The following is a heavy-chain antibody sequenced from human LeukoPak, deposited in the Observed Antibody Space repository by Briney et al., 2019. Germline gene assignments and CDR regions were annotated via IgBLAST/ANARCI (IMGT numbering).Heavy chain of an antibody. CDR1: GPSISSSSYY. D-gene: IGHD5-18*01. CDR3: ARRAMVYTAMVVYNWFDP. V-gene: IGHV4-39*01. Sequence: SSETLSLTCTVSGPSISSSSYYWGWIRQPPGKGLEWIGSIHYSGSTFYNPSLKSRVTISVDTSKNQFSLKLSSVTAADPAVYYCARRAMVYTAMVVYNWFDPWGQGTLVTVSS. J-gene: IGHJ5*02. CDR2: IHYSGST.